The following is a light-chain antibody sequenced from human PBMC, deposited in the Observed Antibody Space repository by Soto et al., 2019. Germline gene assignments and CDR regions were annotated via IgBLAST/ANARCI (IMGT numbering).Light chain of an antibody. Sequence: QSALTQPRSXXXXXXXXXXXXCTGTSSDVGGYNYVSWYQHYPGKAPKLMIYDVTKRPSGVPDRFSGSKSGNTASLTISGLQTEDESDYYCCSYAGSFVVFGGGTKLTVL. CDR3: CSYAGSFVV. CDR2: DVT. CDR1: SSDVGGYNY. V-gene: IGLV2-11*01. J-gene: IGLJ2*01.